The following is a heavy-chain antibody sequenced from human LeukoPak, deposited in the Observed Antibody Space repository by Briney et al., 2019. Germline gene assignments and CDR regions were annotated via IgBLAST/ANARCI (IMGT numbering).Heavy chain of an antibody. D-gene: IGHD2-15*01. J-gene: IGHJ4*02. V-gene: IGHV3-49*03. CDR1: GFTFGDYA. CDR2: IRSKAYGGTT. CDR3: TTRLLRPPFDY. Sequence: GGSLRLSCTASGFTFGDYAMSWFRQAPGKGLEWVGFIRSKAYGGTTEYAASVKGRFTISRDDSKSIAYLQMNSLKAEDTAVYYCTTRLLRPPFDYWGQGTLVTVSS.